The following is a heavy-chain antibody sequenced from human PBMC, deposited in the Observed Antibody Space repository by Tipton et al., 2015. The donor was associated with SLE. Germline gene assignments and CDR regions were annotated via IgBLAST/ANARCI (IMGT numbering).Heavy chain of an antibody. CDR1: GFTVSSSY. D-gene: IGHD3-10*01. CDR3: ASYYNGSGSFDY. J-gene: IGHJ4*02. CDR2: IHTGGST. Sequence: SLRLSCAASGFTVSSSYMSWVRQAPGKGLEWVSVIHTGGSTYYADSVKGRFTISRDNSKNTLYLQMNSLRAEDTAVYYCASYYNGSGSFDYWGQGTLVTVSS. V-gene: IGHV3-53*01.